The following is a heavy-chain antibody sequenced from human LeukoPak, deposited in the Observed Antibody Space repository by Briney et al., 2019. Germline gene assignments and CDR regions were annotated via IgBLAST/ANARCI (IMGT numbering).Heavy chain of an antibody. CDR1: GFTFSTYG. V-gene: IGHV3-30*02. CDR3: AKDHYDSSGHRIDY. D-gene: IGHD3-22*01. CDR2: IRCDGNNN. Sequence: GGSLRLSCAASGFTFSTYGMHWVRQAPGKGLEWVAFIRCDGNNNFQADSVKDRFTIPRDISKNTLYLQMSSLRPDDTAVYYCAKDHYDSSGHRIDYWGQGALVTVSS. J-gene: IGHJ4*02.